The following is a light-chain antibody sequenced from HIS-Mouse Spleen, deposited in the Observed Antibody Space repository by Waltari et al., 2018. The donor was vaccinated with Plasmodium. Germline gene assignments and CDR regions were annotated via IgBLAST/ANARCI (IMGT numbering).Light chain of an antibody. CDR2: DNN. J-gene: IGLJ2*01. CDR1: SSNIGNNF. Sequence: QSVLPHPPSVSAAPRQKVTISCSGSSSNIGNNFVSWYQQPPGTAPKLLIYDNNKRPSGIPDRFSGSKSGTSATLGITGLQTGDEADYYCGTWDSSLSAGVVFGGGTKLTVL. V-gene: IGLV1-51*01. CDR3: GTWDSSLSAGVV.